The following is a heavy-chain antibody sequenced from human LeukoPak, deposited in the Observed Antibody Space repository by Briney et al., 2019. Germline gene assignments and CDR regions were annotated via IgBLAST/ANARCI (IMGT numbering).Heavy chain of an antibody. CDR2: INPSGGST. CDR1: GYTFTSYY. CDR3: ARGEHYDILTGYYSGGYYFDY. J-gene: IGHJ4*02. V-gene: IGHV1-46*01. D-gene: IGHD3-9*01. Sequence: ASVKVSCKASGYTFTSYYMHWVRQAPGQGLEWMGIINPSGGSTSYAQKFQGRVTMTRDTSTGTVYMELSSLRSEDTAVYYCARGEHYDILTGYYSGGYYFDYWGQGTLVTVSS.